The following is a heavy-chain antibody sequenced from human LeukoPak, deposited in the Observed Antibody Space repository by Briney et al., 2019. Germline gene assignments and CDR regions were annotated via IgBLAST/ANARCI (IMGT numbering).Heavy chain of an antibody. V-gene: IGHV1-69*05. J-gene: IGHJ5*02. D-gene: IGHD4-17*01. Sequence: SVKVSCKASGGTFSSYAISWVRQAPGQGLEWMGGIIPIFGTANYAQKFQGRVTMTRDTSTSTVYMELSSLRSEDTAVYYCARVPYGDYVSNWFDPWGQGTLVTVSS. CDR1: GGTFSSYA. CDR3: ARVPYGDYVSNWFDP. CDR2: IIPIFGTA.